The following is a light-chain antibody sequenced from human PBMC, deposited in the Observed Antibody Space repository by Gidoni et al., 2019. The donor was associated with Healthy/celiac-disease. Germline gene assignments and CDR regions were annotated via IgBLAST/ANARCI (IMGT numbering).Light chain of an antibody. CDR1: QSLPHSNGYNY. J-gene: IGKJ1*01. CDR2: LGS. CDR3: MQALQTPPT. V-gene: IGKV2-28*01. Sequence: DIVMTQSPLSLPVTPGEPASISCRSSQSLPHSNGYNYLDWYLQKPGQSPQLLIYLGSNRASGVPDRFSGSGSGTDFTLKISRVEAEDVGVYYCMQALQTPPTFXQXTKVEIK.